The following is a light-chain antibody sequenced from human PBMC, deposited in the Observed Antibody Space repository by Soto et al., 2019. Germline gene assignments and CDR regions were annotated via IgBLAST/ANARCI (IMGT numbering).Light chain of an antibody. CDR3: MQALQTWT. Sequence: IFITRSPVSLPVTPGEPASISCRSSQSLLHSNGYNYLDWYLQKPGQSPQLLIYLGSNRASGVPDRFSGSGSGTDFTLKISRVEAEDVGVYYCMQALQTWTFGQGTKVDIK. V-gene: IGKV2-28*01. J-gene: IGKJ1*01. CDR2: LGS. CDR1: QSLLHSNGYNY.